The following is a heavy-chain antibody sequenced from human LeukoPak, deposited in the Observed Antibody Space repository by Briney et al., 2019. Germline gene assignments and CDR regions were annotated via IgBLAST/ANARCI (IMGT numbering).Heavy chain of an antibody. Sequence: PGGSLRLSCAASGFTFSSYSMNWVRQAPGKGLEWVSSISSSSSYIYYADSVKGRFTISRDNAKNSLYLQMNSLRAEDTAVYYCARLGIVVVPAAPSNNWFDPWGQGTLVTASS. CDR1: GFTFSSYS. CDR2: ISSSSSYI. D-gene: IGHD2-2*03. CDR3: ARLGIVVVPAAPSNNWFDP. J-gene: IGHJ5*02. V-gene: IGHV3-21*01.